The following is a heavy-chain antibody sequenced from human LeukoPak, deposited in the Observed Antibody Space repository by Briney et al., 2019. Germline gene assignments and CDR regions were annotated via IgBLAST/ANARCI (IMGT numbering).Heavy chain of an antibody. V-gene: IGHV3-30*04. Sequence: PGGSLRLSCAASGFTLSSTSYGMHWVRQAPGKGLEWVAMISYDGGSTYYADSVKGRFTISRDNSKNTLDLQMNSLRAGDTAVYYCAKDISLFGYCSSTKCSDVFDIWGQGTMVTVSS. J-gene: IGHJ3*02. CDR2: ISYDGGST. CDR3: AKDISLFGYCSSTKCSDVFDI. D-gene: IGHD2-2*01. CDR1: GFTLSSTSYG.